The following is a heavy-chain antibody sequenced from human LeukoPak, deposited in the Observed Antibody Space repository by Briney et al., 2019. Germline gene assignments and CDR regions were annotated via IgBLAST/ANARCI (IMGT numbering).Heavy chain of an antibody. Sequence: SETLSLTCAVYGGSFSGYYWSWIRQPPGKGLEWIGEINQSGSTNYNPSLKSRVTISVDTSKNQFSLKLSSVTAADTAVYYCARVVYYYDSSGYLIDYWGQGTLVTVSS. CDR3: ARVVYYYDSSGYLIDY. D-gene: IGHD3-22*01. CDR2: INQSGST. V-gene: IGHV4-34*01. J-gene: IGHJ4*02. CDR1: GGSFSGYY.